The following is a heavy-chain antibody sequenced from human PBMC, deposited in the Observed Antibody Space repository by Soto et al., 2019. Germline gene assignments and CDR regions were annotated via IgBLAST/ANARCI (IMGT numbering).Heavy chain of an antibody. J-gene: IGHJ5*02. Sequence: QVQLQASGPGLLKPSETLSLTCTVSGESVTLYQWSWIRQPAGKGLEWIGRISASGSADYSPSLMSRVTMSMDTSNAEFSLRLTSVTVADTAVYYCARSLYSTPFKVWFAPWGQGTLVTVSP. V-gene: IGHV4-4*07. CDR3: ARSLYSTPFKVWFAP. CDR2: ISASGSA. D-gene: IGHD6-13*01. CDR1: GESVTLYQ.